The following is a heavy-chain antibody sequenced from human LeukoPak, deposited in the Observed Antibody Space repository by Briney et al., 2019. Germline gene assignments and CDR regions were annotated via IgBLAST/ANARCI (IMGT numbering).Heavy chain of an antibody. CDR1: GFTFSAYG. CDR3: AKDPGYLDY. D-gene: IGHD2-15*01. CDR2: ISYDGRNK. Sequence: PGRSLRLSCAASGFTFSAYGMHWVRQAPGKGLEWVALISYDGRNKYYAESVKGRFTISRDNSKNTVHLQMNSLRAEDTAVYYCAKDPGYLDYWGQGTLVTVSS. V-gene: IGHV3-30*18. J-gene: IGHJ4*02.